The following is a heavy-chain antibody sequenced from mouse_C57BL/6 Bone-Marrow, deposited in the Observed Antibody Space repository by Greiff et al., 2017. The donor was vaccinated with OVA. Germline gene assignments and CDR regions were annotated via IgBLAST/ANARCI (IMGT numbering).Heavy chain of an antibody. D-gene: IGHD2-2*01. CDR1: GFTFSDYY. CDR2: ISNGGGST. CDR3: ARRGYDLAWFAY. Sequence: EVKVVESGGGLVQPGGSLKLSCAASGFTFSDYYMYWVRQTPEKRLEWVAYISNGGGSTYYPDTVKGRFTISRDNAKNTLYLQMSRLKSEDTAMYYCARRGYDLAWFAYWGQGTLVTVSA. V-gene: IGHV5-12*01. J-gene: IGHJ3*01.